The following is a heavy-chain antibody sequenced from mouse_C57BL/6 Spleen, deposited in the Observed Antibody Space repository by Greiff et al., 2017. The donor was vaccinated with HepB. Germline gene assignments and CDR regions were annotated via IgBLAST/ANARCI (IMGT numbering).Heavy chain of an antibody. CDR1: GYTFTDYY. J-gene: IGHJ2*01. D-gene: IGHD1-1*01. V-gene: IGHV1-26*01. CDR2: INPNNGGT. Sequence: EVQLQQSGPELVKPGASVKISCKASGYTFTDYYMNWVKQSHGKSLEWIGDINPNNGGTSYNQKFKGKATLTVDKSSSTAYMELRSLTSEDSAVYYCARSNYYGRGYYFDYWGQGTTLTVSS. CDR3: ARSNYYGRGYYFDY.